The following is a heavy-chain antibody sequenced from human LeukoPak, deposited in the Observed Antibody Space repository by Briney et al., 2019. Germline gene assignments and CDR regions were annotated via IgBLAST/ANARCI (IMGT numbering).Heavy chain of an antibody. CDR1: GFTFSRNW. Sequence: GGSLRLSCAASGFTFSRNWMSWLRQAPGRGLEWVANIKQDGSDKYYVDSVKGRFTISRDNARTSLFLQMNSLRVEDTAVYYCAREVYGDNYFDYWGRGTLVTVAS. V-gene: IGHV3-7*05. J-gene: IGHJ4*02. CDR3: AREVYGDNYFDY. CDR2: IKQDGSDK. D-gene: IGHD4-17*01.